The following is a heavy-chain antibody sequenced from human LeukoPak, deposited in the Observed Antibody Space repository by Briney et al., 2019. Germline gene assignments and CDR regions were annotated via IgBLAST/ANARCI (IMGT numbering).Heavy chain of an antibody. V-gene: IGHV1-8*01. CDR3: ARVYYYDYVWGSYRYTMPLDY. CDR1: GYTFTSYD. CDR2: MNPNSGNT. J-gene: IGHJ4*02. D-gene: IGHD3-16*02. Sequence: ASVKVSCKASGYTFTSYDINWVRQATGQGLEWMGWMNPNSGNTGYAQKFQGRVTMTRNTSISTVYMELSSLRSEDTAVYYCARVYYYDYVWGSYRYTMPLDYWGQGTLVTVSS.